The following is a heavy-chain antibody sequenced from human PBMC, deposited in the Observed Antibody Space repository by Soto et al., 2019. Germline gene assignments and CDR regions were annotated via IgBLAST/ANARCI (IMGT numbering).Heavy chain of an antibody. CDR2: IYNSGST. CDR1: GGSISSYY. J-gene: IGHJ6*03. D-gene: IGHD3-10*01. CDR3: ARRYYYSSGATMSYYYYMDV. Sequence: SETLSLTCTVSGGSISSYYWSWIRQPPGKGLEWIGYIYNSGSTNYNPSLKSRVTISVDTSKNQFSLKLSSVTAADTAVYYCARRYYYSSGATMSYYYYMDVWGKGTTVTVSS. V-gene: IGHV4-59*08.